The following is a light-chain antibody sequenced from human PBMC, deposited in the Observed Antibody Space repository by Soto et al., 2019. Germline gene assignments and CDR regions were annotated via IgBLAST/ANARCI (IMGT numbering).Light chain of an antibody. Sequence: SVLTQPRSVSGSPGQSVTLSCTGTSSDVGRYNFVSWYQQHPDKAPALIIYDVTRRPSGVPDRFSGSKSGNTASLTISGLQAEDETDYYCCSYAGSYTYVFGTGTKVTVL. V-gene: IGLV2-11*01. J-gene: IGLJ1*01. CDR2: DVT. CDR3: CSYAGSYTYV. CDR1: SSDVGRYNF.